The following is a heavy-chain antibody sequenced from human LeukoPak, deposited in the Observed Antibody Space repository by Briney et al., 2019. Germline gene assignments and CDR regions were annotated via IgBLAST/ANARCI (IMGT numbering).Heavy chain of an antibody. CDR3: ARGLDIVVVPADITNDY. D-gene: IGHD2-2*03. CDR1: GYTFTSYD. V-gene: IGHV1-8*01. CDR2: MNPNSGNT. J-gene: IGHJ4*02. Sequence: ASVKVSCKASGYTFTSYDINWVRQATGQGLEWMGWMNPNSGNTGYAQKFQGRVTMTRNTSISTAYMELSSLRSEDTAVYYCARGLDIVVVPADITNDYWGQGTLVTVSS.